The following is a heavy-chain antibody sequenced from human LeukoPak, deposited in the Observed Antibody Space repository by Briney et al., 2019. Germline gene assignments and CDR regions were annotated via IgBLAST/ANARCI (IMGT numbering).Heavy chain of an antibody. CDR3: ARVTGYIVENYFDY. D-gene: IGHD3-22*01. J-gene: IGHJ4*02. CDR2: IYYSGST. Sequence: PSETLSLTCTVSGGSISSYYWSWIRQPPGKGLEWIGYIYYSGSTNYNPSLKSRVTISVDTSKNQFSLRLSSVTAADTAVYYCARVTGYIVENYFDYWGQGTLVTVSS. V-gene: IGHV4-59*01. CDR1: GGSISSYY.